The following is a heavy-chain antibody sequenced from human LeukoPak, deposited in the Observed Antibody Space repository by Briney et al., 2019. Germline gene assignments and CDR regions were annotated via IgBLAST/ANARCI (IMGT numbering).Heavy chain of an antibody. Sequence: PGGSLRLSCSASGFSFSDSYMSWFRLSPEKGLEWIAYITSSGTTTEYADSVKGRLTISRVNAKNSLYLQMNSLRPEDTAVYYCGRDPDYGDPYWGQGTLVTVSS. CDR3: GRDPDYGDPY. CDR1: GFSFSDSY. J-gene: IGHJ4*02. CDR2: ITSSGTTT. D-gene: IGHD4/OR15-4a*01. V-gene: IGHV3-11*01.